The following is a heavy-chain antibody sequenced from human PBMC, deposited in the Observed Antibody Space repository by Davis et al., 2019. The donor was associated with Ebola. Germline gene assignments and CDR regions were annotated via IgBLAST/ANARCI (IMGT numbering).Heavy chain of an antibody. Sequence: GESLKISCAASGFTVSRNYMSWVRQAPGKGLEWVSVIYSGGSTYYADSVKARFTISRHKSKNTLYLQMNSLRAEDTAVYYCGRLRFSNVDYWGQGTLVTVSS. D-gene: IGHD3-3*01. CDR1: GFTVSRNY. J-gene: IGHJ4*02. V-gene: IGHV3-53*04. CDR3: GRLRFSNVDY. CDR2: IYSGGST.